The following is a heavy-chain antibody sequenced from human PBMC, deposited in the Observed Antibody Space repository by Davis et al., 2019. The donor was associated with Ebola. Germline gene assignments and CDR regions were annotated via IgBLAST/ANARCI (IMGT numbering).Heavy chain of an antibody. CDR2: IIPILGIA. V-gene: IGHV1-69*04. CDR1: GGTFSSYA. J-gene: IGHJ5*02. CDR3: ARGRPVAGTRGLSWFDP. D-gene: IGHD6-19*01. Sequence: SVKVSCKASGGTFSSYAISWVRQAPGQGLEWMGRIIPILGIANYAQKFQGRVTITADKSTSTAYMELSSLRSEDTAVYYCARGRPVAGTRGLSWFDPWGPGTLVTVSS.